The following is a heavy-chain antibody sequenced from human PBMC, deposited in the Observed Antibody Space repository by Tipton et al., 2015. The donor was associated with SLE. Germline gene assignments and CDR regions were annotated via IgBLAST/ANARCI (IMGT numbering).Heavy chain of an antibody. Sequence: TLSLTCIVSGASISGYFWSWIRQSPGKGLEWIAYIHDTGSSNYNPSLQSRVSGSIDTSKNQFSLKLSSVTAADTAIYYCARANSGYWGQGTLVTVSS. CDR1: GASISGYF. D-gene: IGHD1-26*01. CDR3: ARANSGY. V-gene: IGHV4-59*01. J-gene: IGHJ4*02. CDR2: IHDTGSS.